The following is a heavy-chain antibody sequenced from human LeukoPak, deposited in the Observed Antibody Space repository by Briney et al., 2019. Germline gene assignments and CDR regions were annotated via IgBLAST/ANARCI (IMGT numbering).Heavy chain of an antibody. CDR3: ARFGGYDYYNYYGMDV. Sequence: GGSLRLSCAASGFTFSHFWMSWVRQAPGKGLEWVANIKQDGSEKYYVDSVKGRFTISRDNAKNSLYLQMNSLRAEDTAVYYCARFGGYDYYNYYGMDVWGQGTTVTVSS. D-gene: IGHD5-12*01. J-gene: IGHJ6*02. CDR2: IKQDGSEK. V-gene: IGHV3-7*03. CDR1: GFTFSHFW.